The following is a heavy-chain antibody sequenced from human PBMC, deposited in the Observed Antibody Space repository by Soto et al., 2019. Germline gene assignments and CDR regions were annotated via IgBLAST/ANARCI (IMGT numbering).Heavy chain of an antibody. CDR3: ARDSGLLYAFDI. CDR2: IYSGGST. D-gene: IGHD1-26*01. Sequence: GGSLRLSCAASGFTVSSNYMSWVRQAPGKGLEWVSVIYSGGSTYYADSVKGRFTISRDNSKNTLYLQMSSLRAEDTAVYYCARDSGLLYAFDIWSQGTMVTVSS. V-gene: IGHV3-66*01. CDR1: GFTVSSNY. J-gene: IGHJ3*02.